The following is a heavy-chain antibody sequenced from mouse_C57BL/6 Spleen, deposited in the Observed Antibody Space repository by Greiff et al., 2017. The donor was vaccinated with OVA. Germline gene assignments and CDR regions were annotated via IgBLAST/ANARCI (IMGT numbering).Heavy chain of an antibody. Sequence: QVQLQQSGAELVRPGASVTLSCKASGYTFTDYEMHWVKQTPVHGLEWIGAIDPETGGTAYNQKFKGKAILTADKSSSTAYMELRSLTSEDSAVYYCTRLLVKDYGSSYPYAMDYWGQGTSVTVSS. D-gene: IGHD1-1*01. CDR2: IDPETGGT. J-gene: IGHJ4*01. CDR3: TRLLVKDYGSSYPYAMDY. V-gene: IGHV1-15*01. CDR1: GYTFTDYE.